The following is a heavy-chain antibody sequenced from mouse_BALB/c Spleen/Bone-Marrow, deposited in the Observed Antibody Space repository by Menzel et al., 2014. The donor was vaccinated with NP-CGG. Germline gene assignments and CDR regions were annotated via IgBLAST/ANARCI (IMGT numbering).Heavy chain of an antibody. CDR3: SRGGGAFYGNYWFAY. Sequence: EVMLVESGGDLVKPGGSLKLSCAASGFTFSSYGMSWVRQTPDKRLEWVATISSGGSYTYYPDSVKGRFTISRDNAKNTLYLQMSSLKSEDTAIYYFSRGGGAFYGNYWFAYWGQGTLVTVSA. J-gene: IGHJ3*01. D-gene: IGHD2-10*01. CDR1: GFTFSSYG. CDR2: ISSGGSYT. V-gene: IGHV5-6*01.